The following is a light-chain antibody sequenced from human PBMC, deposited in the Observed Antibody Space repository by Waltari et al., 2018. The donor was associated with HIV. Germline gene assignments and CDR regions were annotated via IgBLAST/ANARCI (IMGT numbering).Light chain of an antibody. J-gene: IGLJ1*01. CDR3: QSYDSSLEV. V-gene: IGLV1-40*01. CDR2: GNS. Sequence: QSVLTQPPSVSWAPGQRVTISCTGSSSNIGAGYDVHWYQQRPGTAPKLLIYGNSNRPSGVPDRFSGSKSGTSASRAIPGLQAEDEADYYCQSYDSSLEVFGTGTKVTVL. CDR1: SSNIGAGYD.